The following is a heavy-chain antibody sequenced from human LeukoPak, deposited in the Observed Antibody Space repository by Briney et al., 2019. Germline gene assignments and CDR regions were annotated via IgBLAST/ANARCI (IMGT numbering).Heavy chain of an antibody. CDR3: ARVESWEHSGSSQDAFDI. CDR1: GYTFTNYY. J-gene: IGHJ3*02. Sequence: ASVKVSCTASGYTFTNYYIHWVRQAPGQGLEWMGIINPSGGSTSYAQKFQGRVTMTRDKSTSTVYMELSSLRSEDTAVYYCARVESWEHSGSSQDAFDIWGQGTMVTVSS. V-gene: IGHV1-46*01. D-gene: IGHD1-26*01. CDR2: INPSGGST.